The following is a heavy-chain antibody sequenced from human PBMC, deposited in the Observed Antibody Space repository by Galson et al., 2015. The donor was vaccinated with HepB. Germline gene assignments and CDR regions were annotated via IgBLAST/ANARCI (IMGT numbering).Heavy chain of an antibody. CDR2: IWYDGSKK. Sequence: SLRLSCAASGFTFSSYGMHWVRQAPGKGLEWVAGIWYDGSKKNYADSVKGRFTISRDNSRNTLYLQMNSLRAEDTAVYYCARAASDLVPYITMFRGSFDYWGQGTLVTVSS. CDR1: GFTFSSYG. J-gene: IGHJ4*02. D-gene: IGHD3-10*01. CDR3: ARAASDLVPYITMFRGSFDY. V-gene: IGHV3-33*08.